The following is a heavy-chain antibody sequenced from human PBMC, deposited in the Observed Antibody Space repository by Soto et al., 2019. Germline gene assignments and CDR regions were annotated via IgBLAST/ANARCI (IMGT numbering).Heavy chain of an antibody. V-gene: IGHV1-69*04. D-gene: IGHD3-9*01. CDR1: GGTFSTYT. CDR2: IIPIIGII. Sequence: GASVKVSCKASGGTFSTYTITWVRQAPGQGLEWMGRIIPIIGIINYAQKFQGRVTISADKFTGTAYMELTGLRAEDTAVYYCARDKDWAFDYWGQGTLVTVSS. J-gene: IGHJ4*02. CDR3: ARDKDWAFDY.